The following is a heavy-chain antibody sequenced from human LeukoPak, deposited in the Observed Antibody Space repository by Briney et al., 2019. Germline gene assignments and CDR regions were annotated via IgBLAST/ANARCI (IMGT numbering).Heavy chain of an antibody. J-gene: IGHJ4*02. V-gene: IGHV3-74*01. CDR1: GFTFSYYW. D-gene: IGHD3-22*01. CDR3: ARAYYYDSSSFYRNHFDY. Sequence: GGSLRLSCAASGFTFSYYWMHWVRQAPGKGLVWVSRINSDGSSTTYADSVRGRFTISRDNAKNTLYLQRNNLRAEDTAVYYCARAYYYDSSSFYRNHFDYWGEGTLVT. CDR2: INSDGSST.